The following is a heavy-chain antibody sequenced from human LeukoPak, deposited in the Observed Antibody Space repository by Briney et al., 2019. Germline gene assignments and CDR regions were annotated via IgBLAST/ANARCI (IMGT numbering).Heavy chain of an antibody. V-gene: IGHV4-59*12. CDR1: GGSISSYY. Sequence: PSETLSLTCTVSGGSISSYYWSWIRQPPGKGLEWIGYIYYSGSTNYNPSLKSRVTISVDTSKNQFSLKLSSVTAADTAVYYCARGEYCSSTSCLGDDAFDIWGQGTMVTVSS. D-gene: IGHD2-2*01. J-gene: IGHJ3*02. CDR3: ARGEYCSSTSCLGDDAFDI. CDR2: IYYSGST.